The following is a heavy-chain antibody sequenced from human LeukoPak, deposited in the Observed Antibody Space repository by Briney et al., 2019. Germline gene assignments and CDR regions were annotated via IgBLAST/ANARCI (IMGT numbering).Heavy chain of an antibody. V-gene: IGHV4-38-2*01. CDR3: VSRSYSYGYNY. CDR1: GYSMRSGYY. Sequence: SETLSLTCAVSGYSMRSGYYWDWIRQPPGKGLEWIGSIYHSGSTYYNPSLKSRVTISVDTSKNQFSLNLSSVTAADTAVYYCVSRSYSYGYNYWGQGNLVTVSS. D-gene: IGHD5-18*01. J-gene: IGHJ4*02. CDR2: IYHSGST.